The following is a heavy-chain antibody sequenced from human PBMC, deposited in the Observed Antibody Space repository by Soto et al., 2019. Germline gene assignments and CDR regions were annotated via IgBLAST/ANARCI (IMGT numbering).Heavy chain of an antibody. V-gene: IGHV3-74*01. D-gene: IGHD2-2*01. CDR2: INSDGTTT. J-gene: IGHJ6*02. CDR3: TTDGSYAQYV. CDR1: GITFSNTW. Sequence: EVQLVVSGGGLVQPGGSLRLSCAASGITFSNTWMHWVRQVPGKGLVWVAYINSDGTTTTYADSVRGRFTISRDNAKNTVYLQINSLGAEDTALYYCTTDGSYAQYVWGQGTAVTVSS.